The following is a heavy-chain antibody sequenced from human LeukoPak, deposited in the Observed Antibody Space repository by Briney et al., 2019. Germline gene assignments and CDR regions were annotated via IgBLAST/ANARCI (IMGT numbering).Heavy chain of an antibody. Sequence: ASVKVSCKASGYTFTGYYMHWVRQAPGQGLEWMGWINPNSGGTNYALKFQGRVTMTRDTSISTAYMELSRLRSDDTAVYYCARAPVRELLLGWFDPWGQGTLVTVSS. CDR3: ARAPVRELLLGWFDP. J-gene: IGHJ5*02. D-gene: IGHD1-26*01. CDR1: GYTFTGYY. V-gene: IGHV1-2*02. CDR2: INPNSGGT.